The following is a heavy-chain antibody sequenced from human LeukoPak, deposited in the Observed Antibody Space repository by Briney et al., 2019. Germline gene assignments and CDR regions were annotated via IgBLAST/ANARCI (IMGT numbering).Heavy chain of an antibody. D-gene: IGHD3-22*01. J-gene: IGHJ4*02. V-gene: IGHV1-8*01. CDR3: ARSPTHYYDSSGSDY. CDR1: GYTFTSYD. Sequence: WASVKVSCKASGYTFTSYDITWVRQATGQGLEWMGWMNPNSGNTGYAQKFQGRVTMTRNTSISTAYMEMSSLRSEDTAVYYCARSPTHYYDSSGSDYWGQGTLVTVSS. CDR2: MNPNSGNT.